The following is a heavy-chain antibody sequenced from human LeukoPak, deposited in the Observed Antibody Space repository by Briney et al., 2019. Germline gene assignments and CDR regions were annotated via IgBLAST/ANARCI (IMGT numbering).Heavy chain of an antibody. CDR3: ARVPPGYCSSTSCYTYAFDI. CDR2: VYTSGST. CDR1: GGSISGYY. J-gene: IGHJ3*02. V-gene: IGHV4-4*07. Sequence: SETLSLTCSVSGGSISGYYWTWIRQPAGKGLEWIGRVYTSGSTHYNPSLKTRLTMSVDTSKNQFSLRLSSVTAADTAVYYCARVPPGYCSSTSCYTYAFDIWGQGTMVTVSS. D-gene: IGHD2-2*02.